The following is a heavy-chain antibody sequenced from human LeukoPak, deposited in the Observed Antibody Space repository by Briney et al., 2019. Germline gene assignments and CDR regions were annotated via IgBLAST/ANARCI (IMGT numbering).Heavy chain of an antibody. CDR2: IYYSGST. CDR1: GGSISSGDYY. V-gene: IGHV4-30-4*02. D-gene: IGHD5-24*01. J-gene: IGHJ4*02. CDR3: ARGPEMAARPGTKFDY. Sequence: SENLSLTCTVSGGSISSGDYYWSWIRQPPGKGLEWIGYIYYSGSTYYNPSLKSRVTISVDTSKNQFSLKLSSVTAADTAVYYCARGPEMAARPGTKFDYWGQGTLVTVSS.